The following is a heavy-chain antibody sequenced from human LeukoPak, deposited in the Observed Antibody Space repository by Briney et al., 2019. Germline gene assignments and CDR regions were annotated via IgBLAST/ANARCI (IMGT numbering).Heavy chain of an antibody. V-gene: IGHV4-4*09. J-gene: IGHJ4*02. CDR1: GGSISSYY. Sequence: PSETLSLTRTVSGGSISSYYWSWIRQPPGKGLEWIGYIYSSGSTYYNPSLKSRVTISVDTSKNQFSLKLSSVTAADSAVYYCARQRYSSGWYAAGYFDYWGQGTLVTVSS. D-gene: IGHD6-19*01. CDR2: IYSSGST. CDR3: ARQRYSSGWYAAGYFDY.